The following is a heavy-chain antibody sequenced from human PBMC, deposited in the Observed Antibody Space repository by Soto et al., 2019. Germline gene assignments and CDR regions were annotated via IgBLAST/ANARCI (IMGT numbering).Heavy chain of an antibody. CDR1: GGSINNHY. D-gene: IGHD7-27*01. CDR3: ARSNWYSEY. CDR2: IYYTGST. V-gene: IGHV4-59*11. J-gene: IGHJ4*02. Sequence: SETLSLTCTVSGGSINNHYWSWIRQPPGKGLEWIGYIYYTGSTNYNPSLKSRVTISVDTSKNQFSLNLTSLTAADTAVYYCARSNWYSEYWGQRTLVTVSS.